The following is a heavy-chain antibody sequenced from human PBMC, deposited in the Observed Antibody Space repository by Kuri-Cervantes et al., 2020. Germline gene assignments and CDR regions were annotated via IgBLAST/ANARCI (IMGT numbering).Heavy chain of an antibody. Sequence: GESLKISCAASGFRFSSYAMSWVRQAPGKGLEWFSVISSSGGNTDFADSVKGRFTISRDNAKNSLYLQMNSLRAEDTALYHCARDPGYSSGWYPHWYFDLWGRGTLVTVSS. CDR2: ISSSGGNT. V-gene: IGHV3-23*01. D-gene: IGHD6-19*01. CDR3: ARDPGYSSGWYPHWYFDL. CDR1: GFRFSSYA. J-gene: IGHJ2*01.